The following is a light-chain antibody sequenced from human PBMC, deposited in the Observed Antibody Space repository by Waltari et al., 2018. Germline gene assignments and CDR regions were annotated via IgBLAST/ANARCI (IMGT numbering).Light chain of an antibody. Sequence: QSALTQPASVSGSLGQSLTISCTGSSSDIGSYDHVACYQQHPGKAPKVIIFDVNYRPSGVSNRFSGSKSGITASLTISGLQAEDEADYFCKSFTTSATYVFGSGTRVTV. CDR1: SSDIGSYDH. V-gene: IGLV2-14*03. CDR3: KSFTTSATYV. CDR2: DVN. J-gene: IGLJ1*01.